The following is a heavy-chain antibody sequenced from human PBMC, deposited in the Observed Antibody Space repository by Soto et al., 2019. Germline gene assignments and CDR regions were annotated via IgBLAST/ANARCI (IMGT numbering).Heavy chain of an antibody. CDR1: GFTFDDYA. CDR3: ARDYYTRFDY. CDR2: IKSKKDGGTA. J-gene: IGHJ4*02. D-gene: IGHD1-26*01. V-gene: IGHV3-15*07. Sequence: GGSLRLSCAASGFTFDDYAMHWVRQAPGKGLEWVGRIKSKKDGGTADSAASVKGRFTISRDDSRNTVYLEMNNLKIEDTAMYYCARDYYTRFDYWGPGTLVTVSS.